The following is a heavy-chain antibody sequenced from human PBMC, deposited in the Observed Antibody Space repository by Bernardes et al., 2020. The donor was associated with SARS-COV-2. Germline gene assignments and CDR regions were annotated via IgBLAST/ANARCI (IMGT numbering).Heavy chain of an antibody. CDR1: GGSVSSGSYS. Sequence: SETLSLTCTVSGGSVSSGSYSWSWIRQPPGKEVEWIGYMYNSGSTRYNPSLKSRVTISVDTSKNQFFLMLSSVTAADTAVYYCARGEISLVRGVIIRRYGMDVWGQGTTATVS. CDR2: MYNSGST. J-gene: IGHJ6*02. V-gene: IGHV4-61*01. CDR3: ARGEISLVRGVIIRRYGMDV. D-gene: IGHD3-10*01.